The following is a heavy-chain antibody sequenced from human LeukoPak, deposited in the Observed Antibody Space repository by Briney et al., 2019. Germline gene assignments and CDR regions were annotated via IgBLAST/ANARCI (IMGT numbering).Heavy chain of an antibody. CDR3: AKHLHSSGWSYFDY. J-gene: IGHJ4*02. Sequence: PGGSLRLSCEASGFTFSNYAMSWVRQAPGKGREWVSAVSGDGGGTYYTDSVKGRFTISRDNSKNTLYLQMNSLRAEDTAVYYCAKHLHSSGWSYFDYWGQGTLVTVSS. CDR1: GFTFSNYA. CDR2: VSGDGGGT. D-gene: IGHD6-19*01. V-gene: IGHV3-23*01.